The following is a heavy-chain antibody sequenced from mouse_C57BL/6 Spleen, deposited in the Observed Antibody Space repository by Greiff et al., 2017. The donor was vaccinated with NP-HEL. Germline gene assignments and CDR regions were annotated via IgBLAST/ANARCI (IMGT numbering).Heavy chain of an antibody. D-gene: IGHD2-4*01. CDR2: ISSGGDYI. Sequence: DVHLVESGEGLVKPGGSLKLSCAASGFTFSSYAMSWVRQTPEKRLEWVAYISSGGDYIYYADTVKGRFTISRDNARNTLYLQMSSLKSEDTAMYYCTRERGYDYGPGGYLGQGTSVTVSS. CDR3: TRERGYDYGPGGY. J-gene: IGHJ4*01. CDR1: GFTFSSYA. V-gene: IGHV5-9-1*02.